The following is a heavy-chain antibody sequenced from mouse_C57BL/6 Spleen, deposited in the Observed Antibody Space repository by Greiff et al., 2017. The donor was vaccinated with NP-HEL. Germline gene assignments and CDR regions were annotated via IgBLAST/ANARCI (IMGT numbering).Heavy chain of an antibody. J-gene: IGHJ3*01. CDR1: GYTFTSYW. Sequence: QVQLQHPGAELVRPGSSVKLSCKASGYTFTSYWMHWVKQRPIQGLEWIGNIDPSDSDTHYNQKFKDKATLTADKSSSTAYMQLSSLTSEDSAVYYCARDHNGFAYWGQGTLVTVSA. CDR3: ARDHNGFAY. D-gene: IGHD6-1*01. CDR2: IDPSDSDT. V-gene: IGHV1-52*01.